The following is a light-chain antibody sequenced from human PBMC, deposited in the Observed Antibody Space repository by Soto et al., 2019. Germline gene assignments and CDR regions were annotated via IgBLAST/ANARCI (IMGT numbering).Light chain of an antibody. CDR2: DVS. V-gene: IGKV1-39*01. CDR1: QTRSTY. Sequence: IQMTQAGSRLSAYEGKRVTKGRRVGQTRSTYLHWYQHKPGRAPRLLISDVSTLQSGVPGRFRGSGSEPGFPHTITSVLPEDLATYHCQQGYSIHAVTFRGGTKVDIK. J-gene: IGKJ4*01. CDR3: QQGYSIHAVT.